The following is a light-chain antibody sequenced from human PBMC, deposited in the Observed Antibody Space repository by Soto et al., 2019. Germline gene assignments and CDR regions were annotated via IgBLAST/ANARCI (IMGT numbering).Light chain of an antibody. Sequence: EIDLSQSPWSLRLSPGDSVTLSCRASESVGSTYVAWYQQKPGQAPRLLIYAASTRATGISDRLSGSGSGTDFTLVISRLDPDDFAVYYCQHNGRSFGQGTRLEIK. V-gene: IGKV3-20*01. J-gene: IGKJ5*01. CDR1: ESVGSTY. CDR3: QHNGRS. CDR2: AAS.